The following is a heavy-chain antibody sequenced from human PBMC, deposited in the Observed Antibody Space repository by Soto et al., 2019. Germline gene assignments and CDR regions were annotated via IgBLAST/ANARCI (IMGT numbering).Heavy chain of an antibody. CDR1: GFTFSGYG. CDR2: IWYDPNKT. V-gene: IGHV3-33*01. J-gene: IGHJ4*02. CDR3: ATDGPGSGRYFGEY. Sequence: QVQLVESGGGVVQPGRSLRLSCAASGFTFSGYGMHWVRQAPGQGLEWVAVIWYDPNKTYYADSVKGRFTISRDNSKNTLYLQMNSLTVEHTAVYYCATDGPGSGRYFGEYWGQGTLVTVSS. D-gene: IGHD6-19*01.